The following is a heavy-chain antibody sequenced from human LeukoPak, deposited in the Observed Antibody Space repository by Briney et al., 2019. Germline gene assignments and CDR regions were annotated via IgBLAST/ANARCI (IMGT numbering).Heavy chain of an antibody. V-gene: IGHV1-69*05. CDR1: GGTFSSYA. Sequence: SVKVSCKASGGTFSSYAISWVRQAPGQGLEWMGRIIPTFGTANYAQRFQGRVTITTDESTSTAYMELSSLRSEDTAVYYCARGYCSGGSCYFDYWGQGTLVTVSS. D-gene: IGHD2-15*01. CDR3: ARGYCSGGSCYFDY. CDR2: IIPTFGTA. J-gene: IGHJ4*02.